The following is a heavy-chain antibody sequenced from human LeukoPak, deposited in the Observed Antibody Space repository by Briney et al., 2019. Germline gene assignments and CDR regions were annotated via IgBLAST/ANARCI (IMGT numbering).Heavy chain of an antibody. Sequence: ASVKVSCKASGYTFTNHVMHWVRQAPGQRLEWMGWINAGNGNTRYSQKFQGRVTITRDTSASTAYMELSGLRSEDTAVYYCARDDAYTSTFWDYWGQGTLVTVSS. V-gene: IGHV1-3*01. CDR3: ARDDAYTSTFWDY. CDR1: GYTFTNHV. D-gene: IGHD6-13*01. CDR2: INAGNGNT. J-gene: IGHJ4*02.